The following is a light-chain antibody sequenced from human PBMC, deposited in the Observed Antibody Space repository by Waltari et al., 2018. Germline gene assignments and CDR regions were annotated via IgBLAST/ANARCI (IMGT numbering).Light chain of an antibody. CDR3: NSYAGKNWV. V-gene: IGLV2-8*01. CDR2: EVN. CDR1: SSDVGGYNY. J-gene: IGLJ3*02. Sequence: QSALTQPPSASGSPGQSVTISCTGTSSDVGGYNYVSWYQQYPGKAPKLMIYEVNKRPSGVPDRFSGSKSGNTASLTVSGLQAEDEADYYCNSYAGKNWVFGGGTKLTVL.